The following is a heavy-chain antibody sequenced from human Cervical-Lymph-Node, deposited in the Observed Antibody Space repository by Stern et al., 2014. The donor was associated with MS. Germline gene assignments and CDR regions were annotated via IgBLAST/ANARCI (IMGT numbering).Heavy chain of an antibody. CDR3: ARVQQWLVGYYFDY. D-gene: IGHD6-19*01. Sequence: VQLVESGAEVKKPGSSVKVSCKASGGTFSSYAISWVRQSPGQGLEWMGGIIPIFGTANYAQNIQGRVTITADKSTSTAYMELSSLRSEDTAVYYCARVQQWLVGYYFDYWGQGTLVTVSS. CDR2: IIPIFGTA. CDR1: GGTFSSYA. J-gene: IGHJ4*02. V-gene: IGHV1-69*06.